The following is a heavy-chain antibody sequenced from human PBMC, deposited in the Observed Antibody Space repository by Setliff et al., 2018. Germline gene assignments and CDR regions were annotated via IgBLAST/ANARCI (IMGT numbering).Heavy chain of an antibody. CDR2: IKQDGSEN. Sequence: PGGSLRLSCEASGFTFSLYWMSWVRQAPGKGPEWVANIKQDGSENYYVDSVKGRFTIPRDNAKNSLYLQMDGLRAEDTAVYYCARGGYSYGYWGQGTLVTVSS. V-gene: IGHV3-7*04. CDR1: GFTFSLYW. CDR3: ARGGYSYGY. J-gene: IGHJ4*02. D-gene: IGHD5-18*01.